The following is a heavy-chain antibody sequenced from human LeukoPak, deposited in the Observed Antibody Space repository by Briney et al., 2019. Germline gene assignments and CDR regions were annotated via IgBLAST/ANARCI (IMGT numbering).Heavy chain of an antibody. V-gene: IGHV3-74*01. J-gene: IGHJ4*02. CDR3: ARDLYSSSARFHYFDY. CDR2: INTDGSST. CDR1: GFTFSSYW. Sequence: PGGSLRLSCAASGFTFSSYWMHWVRQAPGKGLVWVSRINTDGSSTSYADSVKGRFTISRDNAKNTLYLQMNSLRAEDTAVYYCARDLYSSSARFHYFDYWGQGTLVTVSS. D-gene: IGHD6-6*01.